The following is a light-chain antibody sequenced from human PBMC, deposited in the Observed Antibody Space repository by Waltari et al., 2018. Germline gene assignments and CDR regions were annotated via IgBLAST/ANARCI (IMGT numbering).Light chain of an antibody. CDR1: LAISNN. CDR2: GAF. J-gene: IGKJ2*01. V-gene: IGKV1-16*01. Sequence: DIQMTQPQSSLSASVGAKVTTTCRASLAISNNLAWVQQKPGRGPKSLIYGAFILQSGVPSRFSGSGSDTDFTLTISSLQPEDFATYYCQQYNTYPYTFGQGTKLEI. CDR3: QQYNTYPYT.